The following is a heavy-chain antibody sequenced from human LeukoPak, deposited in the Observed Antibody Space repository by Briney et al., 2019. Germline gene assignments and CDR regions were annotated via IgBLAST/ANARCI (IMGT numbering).Heavy chain of an antibody. CDR1: GYTFTGYY. Sequence: GASVTVSFKASGYTFTGYYMHWVRQAPGQGLEWMGWINPNSGGTNYAQKFQGRVTMTRDTSISTAYMELSRLRSDDTAVYYCAREGYYDSSGYPVLYYWGQGTLVTVSS. J-gene: IGHJ4*02. CDR2: INPNSGGT. CDR3: AREGYYDSSGYPVLYY. D-gene: IGHD3-22*01. V-gene: IGHV1-2*02.